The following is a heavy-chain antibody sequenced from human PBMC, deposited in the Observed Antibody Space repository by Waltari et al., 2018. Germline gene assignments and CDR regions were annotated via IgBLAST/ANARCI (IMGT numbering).Heavy chain of an antibody. Sequence: QVQLVESGGGVVQPGRSLRLSCAASGFTSSTYAIHWVRQAPGKGLEWVAIISYDGSNQFYADSVKGRFTLSRDNSRNTLYLQMNSLRAEDTAVYYCAGQPWTLVMSEPLDYWGLGTLVTVSS. CDR3: AGQPWTLVMSEPLDY. CDR2: ISYDGSNQ. J-gene: IGHJ4*02. V-gene: IGHV3-30-3*01. D-gene: IGHD2-21*01. CDR1: GFTSSTYA.